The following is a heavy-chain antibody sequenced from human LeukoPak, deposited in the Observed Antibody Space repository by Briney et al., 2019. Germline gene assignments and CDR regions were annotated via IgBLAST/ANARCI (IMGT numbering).Heavy chain of an antibody. CDR2: INHSGST. CDR1: GGSISSSSYY. V-gene: IGHV4-39*07. Sequence: SETLSLTCTVSGGSISSSSYYWGWIRQPPGKGLEWIGEINHSGSTNYDPSLKSRVSISVDTSKNQFSLKLSSVTAADTAVYYCARRNGQDIVPTFRRRYYFDYWGQGTLVTVSS. CDR3: ARRNGQDIVPTFRRRYYFDY. D-gene: IGHD5-12*01. J-gene: IGHJ4*02.